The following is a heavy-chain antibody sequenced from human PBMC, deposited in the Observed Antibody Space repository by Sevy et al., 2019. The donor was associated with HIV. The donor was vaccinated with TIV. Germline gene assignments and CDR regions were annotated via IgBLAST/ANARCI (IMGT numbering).Heavy chain of an antibody. Sequence: SETLSLTYTVSGGSISSYYWSWIRQPAGKGLEWIGRIYTSGSTNYNPSLKSRVTMSVDTSKNQFSLKLSSVTAADTAVYYCARSLKGRFGELFLGFDPWGQGTLVTVSS. CDR3: ARSLKGRFGELFLGFDP. J-gene: IGHJ5*02. V-gene: IGHV4-4*07. CDR1: GGSISSYY. CDR2: IYTSGST. D-gene: IGHD3-10*01.